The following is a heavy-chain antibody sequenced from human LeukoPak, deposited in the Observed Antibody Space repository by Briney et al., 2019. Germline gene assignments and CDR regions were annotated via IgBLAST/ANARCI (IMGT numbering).Heavy chain of an antibody. CDR2: IYYSVST. CDR3: ARHVWGGYSAYDSRDYSSKYFFDY. CDR1: GGSITSYY. Sequence: SGTLSLTCSVSGGSITSYYWSWIRQPPGKGLEWVGYIYYSVSTSYKPSLKSRVTISLDTSKNRFSLKLTSVTAAETAVYYCARHVWGGYSAYDSRDYSSKYFFDYWGQGTLVTVSS. D-gene: IGHD3-22*01. J-gene: IGHJ4*02. V-gene: IGHV4-59*08.